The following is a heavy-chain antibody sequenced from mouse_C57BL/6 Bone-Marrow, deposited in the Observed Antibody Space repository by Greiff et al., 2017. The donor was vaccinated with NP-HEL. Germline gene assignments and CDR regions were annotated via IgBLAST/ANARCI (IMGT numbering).Heavy chain of an antibody. Sequence: VKVEESGPGLVQPSQSLSITCTVSGFSLTSYGVHWVRQSPGKGLEWLGVIWRGGSTDYNAAFMSRLSITKDNSKSQVFFKMNSLQADDTAIYYCAKPHYYGSSYVSAMDYWGQGTSVTVSS. J-gene: IGHJ4*01. CDR2: IWRGGST. V-gene: IGHV2-5*01. CDR1: GFSLTSYG. D-gene: IGHD1-1*01. CDR3: AKPHYYGSSYVSAMDY.